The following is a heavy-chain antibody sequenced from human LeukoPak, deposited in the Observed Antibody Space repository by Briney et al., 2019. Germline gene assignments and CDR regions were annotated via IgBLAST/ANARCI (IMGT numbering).Heavy chain of an antibody. CDR1: GFTFSTYE. D-gene: IGHD3-22*01. V-gene: IGHV3-48*03. CDR3: AATYYYDGSGDY. CDR2: ISSTGSNI. J-gene: IGHJ4*02. Sequence: GSLRLSCAASGFTFSTYEMNWVRQAPGKGLEWVSYISSTGSNIYYADSVKGRFTISRDNAKNSLYLLMNSLRTEDTAVYYCAATYYYDGSGDYWGQGTLVTVSS.